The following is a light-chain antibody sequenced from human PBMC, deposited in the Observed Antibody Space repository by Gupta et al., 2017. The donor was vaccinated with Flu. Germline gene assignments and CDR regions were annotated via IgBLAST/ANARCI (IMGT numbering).Light chain of an antibody. Sequence: PAPLSVAPGESATPSCRASQSITIFIAWYQQKPGQAPRLLIDDASIRASGIPARFSGSWSGTDFPLTISSLDPDDFAVYCCQRCASWPLTFGGGTKVEI. CDR2: DAS. J-gene: IGKJ4*01. CDR3: QRCASWPLT. CDR1: QSITIF. V-gene: IGKV3-11*01.